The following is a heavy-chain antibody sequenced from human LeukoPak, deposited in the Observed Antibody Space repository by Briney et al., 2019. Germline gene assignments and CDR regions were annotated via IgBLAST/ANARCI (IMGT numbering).Heavy chain of an antibody. CDR2: INAGNGNT. CDR3: ARETSWYLGYYFDY. Sequence: ASVKVSCKASGYIFTRYGMHWVRQAPGQRLEWMGWINAGNGNTQYSQKFQGRVTISRDTSASTAYMELSSLRSEDTAVYYCARETSWYLGYYFDYWGQGTLVTVSS. V-gene: IGHV1-3*01. CDR1: GYIFTRYG. D-gene: IGHD6-13*01. J-gene: IGHJ4*02.